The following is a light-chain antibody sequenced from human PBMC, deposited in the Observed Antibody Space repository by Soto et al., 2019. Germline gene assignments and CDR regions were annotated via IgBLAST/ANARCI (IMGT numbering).Light chain of an antibody. CDR1: QSISHSSNNKKK. CDR3: HKYYDTAWA. J-gene: IGKJ1*01. V-gene: IGKV4-1*01. Sequence: DIVRTPTTDSLAVSLGERATINCKSSQSISHSSNNKKKLAWYQQKPGQPPKLLISWAYIRKSGVPDRFSGSGSGTDFTLTISRLQAEDVAVYFCHKYYDTAWAFGQGTKVEIK. CDR2: WAY.